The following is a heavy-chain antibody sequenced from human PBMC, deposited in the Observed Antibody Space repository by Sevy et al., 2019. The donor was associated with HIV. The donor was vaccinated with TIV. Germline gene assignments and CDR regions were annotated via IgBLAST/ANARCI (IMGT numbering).Heavy chain of an antibody. D-gene: IGHD1-26*01. CDR1: GFTFSSYS. CDR2: ISSSSSTI. Sequence: GESLKISCAASGFTFSSYSMNWVRQAPGKGLEWVSYISSSSSTIYYADSVKGRFTISRDNAKNSLYLQMNSLRDEDTAVYYCARVSGSFYFYYYYGMDVWGQGTTVTVSS. J-gene: IGHJ6*02. CDR3: ARVSGSFYFYYYYGMDV. V-gene: IGHV3-48*02.